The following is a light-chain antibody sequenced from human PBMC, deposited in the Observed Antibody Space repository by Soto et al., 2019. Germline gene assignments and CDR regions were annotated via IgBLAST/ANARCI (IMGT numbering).Light chain of an antibody. CDR3: CSYAGSRTFV. CDR1: SSDVGAYNL. J-gene: IGLJ3*02. V-gene: IGLV2-23*01. Sequence: QSALTQPASVSGSPGQSITVSCTETSSDVGAYNLVSWYQQYPGKAPRLIIYEGTKRPSGISHRFSGSKSDNTASLTSSGLRAEDEAHYHCCSYAGSRTFVFGGGTKLTVL. CDR2: EGT.